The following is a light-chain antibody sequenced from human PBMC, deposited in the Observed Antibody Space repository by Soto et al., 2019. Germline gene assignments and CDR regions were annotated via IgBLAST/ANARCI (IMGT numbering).Light chain of an antibody. V-gene: IGKV1-33*01. Sequence: DIQMTQSPSSLSASVGDRVTITCQASQDITSYLNWYQHNPGKTPKLLIYDASILEAGVPPRFSGSGSGTDCSLTLSSLQPEDVTTYYCQHCDYLPIFGPGTTVDFQ. J-gene: IGKJ3*01. CDR3: QHCDYLPI. CDR1: QDITSY. CDR2: DAS.